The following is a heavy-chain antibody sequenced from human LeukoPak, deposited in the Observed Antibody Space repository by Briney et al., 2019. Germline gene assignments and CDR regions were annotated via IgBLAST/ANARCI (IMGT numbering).Heavy chain of an antibody. D-gene: IGHD3-10*01. J-gene: IGHJ5*02. V-gene: IGHV4-59*01. Sequence: SETLSLTCTVSDDSISDYYRGWIRHPPGKGLEWIGYIYYSGSTNYNPSLKSRVTISVDTSKNQFSLKLSSVTAADTAVYYCARALNYYGSGNWFDPWGQGTPVTVSS. CDR2: IYYSGST. CDR3: ARALNYYGSGNWFDP. CDR1: DDSISDYY.